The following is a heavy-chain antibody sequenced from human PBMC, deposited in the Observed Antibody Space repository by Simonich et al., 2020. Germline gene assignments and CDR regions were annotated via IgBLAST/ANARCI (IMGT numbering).Heavy chain of an antibody. V-gene: IGHV3-21*01. J-gene: IGHJ6*02. CDR1: GFTFSSYS. Sequence: EVQLVESGGGLVKPGGSLRLSCAASGFTFSSYSMNWVRQAPGKGRGWGASISSSSSYIYYPDSVKGRFTNSVENAKNSLYRKMNSLRAEDTAVYYCAGGVYCSSTSCSTYYYYGMDVWGQGTTVTVSS. CDR3: AGGVYCSSTSCSTYYYYGMDV. D-gene: IGHD2-2*01. CDR2: ISSSSSYI.